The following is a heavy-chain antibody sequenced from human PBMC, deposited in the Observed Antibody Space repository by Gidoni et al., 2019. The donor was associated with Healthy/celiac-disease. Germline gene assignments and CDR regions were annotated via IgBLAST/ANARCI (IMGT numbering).Heavy chain of an antibody. CDR3: TTDHQRITMIVEDY. CDR1: GFTFSNAW. D-gene: IGHD3-22*01. V-gene: IGHV3-15*07. Sequence: EVQLVESGGGLVKPGGSLRLSCAASGFTFSNAWMNWVRQAPGKGLEWVGRIKSKTDGGTTDYAAPVKGRFTISRDDSKNTLYLQMNSLKTEDTAVYYCTTDHQRITMIVEDYWGQGTLVTVSS. J-gene: IGHJ4*02. CDR2: IKSKTDGGTT.